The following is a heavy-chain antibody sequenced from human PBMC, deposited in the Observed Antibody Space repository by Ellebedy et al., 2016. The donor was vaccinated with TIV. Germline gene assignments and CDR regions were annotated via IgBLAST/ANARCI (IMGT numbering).Heavy chain of an antibody. J-gene: IGHJ6*02. CDR3: AKARRGDYVIFGLDV. Sequence: GESLKISCVASGFTFNSYVMSWVRQAPGKRLEWVSAISASGHRTFYADSVKGRFTISRDNSKNTLLLQMYSLRVDDTAVYYCAKARRGDYVIFGLDVWGQGTTVPVSS. CDR2: ISASGHRT. D-gene: IGHD4-17*01. CDR1: GFTFNSYV. V-gene: IGHV3-23*01.